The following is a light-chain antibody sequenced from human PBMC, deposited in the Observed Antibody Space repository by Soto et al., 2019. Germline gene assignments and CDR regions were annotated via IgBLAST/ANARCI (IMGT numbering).Light chain of an antibody. V-gene: IGKV3-20*01. Sequence: EIVLTQSPGTLSFSPGERATLSCRASQSISSSYLAWYQQKPGQAPRLLIYGASSRATGIPDRFSGSGSGTDFTLTINRLEPEDFAVYYCQQYNNWPPWTFGQGTTVDIK. CDR3: QQYNNWPPWT. CDR1: QSISSSY. J-gene: IGKJ1*01. CDR2: GAS.